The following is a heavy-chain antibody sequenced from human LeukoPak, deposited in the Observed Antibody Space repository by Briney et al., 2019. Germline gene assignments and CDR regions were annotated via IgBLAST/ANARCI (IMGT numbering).Heavy chain of an antibody. D-gene: IGHD2-2*01. Sequence: GGSLRLSCAASGFTFSSYAMSWVRQAPGKGLEWVSAISGSGGSTYYADSVKGRFTISRDNSKNTVYLQMNSLRAEDTAVYYCTKGGQDCSPTTCYYDWGQGTLVTVSS. CDR3: TKGGQDCSPTTCYYD. CDR1: GFTFSSYA. CDR2: ISGSGGST. J-gene: IGHJ4*02. V-gene: IGHV3-23*01.